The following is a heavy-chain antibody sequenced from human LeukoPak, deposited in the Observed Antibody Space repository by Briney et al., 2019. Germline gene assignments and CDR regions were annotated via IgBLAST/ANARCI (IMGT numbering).Heavy chain of an antibody. CDR2: IYHSGST. CDR1: GGSISSSNW. Sequence: PSGTLSLTCAVSGGSISSSNWWSWVRQPPGKGLAWIGEIYHSGSTNYNPSLKSRVTISVDTSKNQFSLKLSSVTAADTAVYFCARHAVSNLGNFDYWGQGTLVTVSS. D-gene: IGHD7-27*01. J-gene: IGHJ4*02. V-gene: IGHV4-4*02. CDR3: ARHAVSNLGNFDY.